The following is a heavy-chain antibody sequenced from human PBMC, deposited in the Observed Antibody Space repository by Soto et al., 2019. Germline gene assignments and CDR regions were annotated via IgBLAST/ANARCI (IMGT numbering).Heavy chain of an antibody. V-gene: IGHV3-30-3*01. CDR3: ARDHPWMVRGVIRGYYYYGMDV. Sequence: QVQLVESGGGVVQPGRSLRLSCAASGFTFSSYAMHWVRQAPGKGLEWVAVISYDGSNKYYADSVKGRFTISRDNSKNTLYLQMNSLRAEDTAVYYCARDHPWMVRGVIRGYYYYGMDVWGQGTTVTVSS. CDR1: GFTFSSYA. J-gene: IGHJ6*02. CDR2: ISYDGSNK. D-gene: IGHD3-10*01.